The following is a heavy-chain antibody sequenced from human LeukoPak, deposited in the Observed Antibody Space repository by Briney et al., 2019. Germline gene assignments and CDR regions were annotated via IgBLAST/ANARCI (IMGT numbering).Heavy chain of an antibody. CDR1: GFTLSSYS. CDR2: ISSSSSTI. V-gene: IGHV3-48*01. J-gene: IGHJ5*02. Sequence: PGGSLRLSCAASGFTLSSYSMNWVRQAPGKGLEWVSYISSSSSTIYYADSVKGRFTVSRDNAKNSLYPQMNSLRAEDTAVYYCARWAAADPNWFDPWGQGTLVTVSS. CDR3: ARWAAADPNWFDP. D-gene: IGHD6-13*01.